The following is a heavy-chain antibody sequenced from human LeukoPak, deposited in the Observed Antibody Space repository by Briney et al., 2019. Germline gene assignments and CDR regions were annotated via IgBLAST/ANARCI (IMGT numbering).Heavy chain of an antibody. Sequence: PSETLSLTCAVYGGSFSGYYWSWIRQPPGKGLEWIGEINHSGSTNYNPSLKSRVTISVDTSKNQSSLKLSSVTAADTAVYYCARRVLRFLGFDPWGQGTLVTVSS. J-gene: IGHJ5*02. V-gene: IGHV4-34*01. CDR2: INHSGST. D-gene: IGHD3-3*01. CDR1: GGSFSGYY. CDR3: ARRVLRFLGFDP.